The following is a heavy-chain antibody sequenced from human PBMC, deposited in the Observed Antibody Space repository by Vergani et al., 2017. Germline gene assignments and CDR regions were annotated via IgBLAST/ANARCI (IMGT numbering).Heavy chain of an antibody. Sequence: EVQLVQSGAEVKKPGESLKISCKGSGYSFTSYWIGWVRQMPGKGLEWMGIIYPGDSDTRYSPSFQGQVTISADRSISTAYLQWSSLKASDTAMYYCARGGYSSSTSCTIGDAFDIWGQGTMVTVSS. CDR2: IYPGDSDT. V-gene: IGHV5-51*03. J-gene: IGHJ3*02. CDR1: GYSFTSYW. CDR3: ARGGYSSSTSCTIGDAFDI. D-gene: IGHD2-2*01.